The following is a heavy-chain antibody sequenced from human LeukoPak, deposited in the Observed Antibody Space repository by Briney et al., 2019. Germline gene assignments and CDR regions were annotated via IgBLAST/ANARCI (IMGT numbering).Heavy chain of an antibody. Sequence: ASVKVSCKASGYTFTSYDIHWVRQATGQGLEWMGWMNPNSGNTGYAQKFQGRVTMTRNTSISTAYMELSSLRSEDTAVYYCARARYFDWLLGREPTHFDYWGQGTLVTVSS. CDR3: ARARYFDWLLGREPTHFDY. CDR1: GYTFTSYD. J-gene: IGHJ4*02. D-gene: IGHD3-9*01. V-gene: IGHV1-8*01. CDR2: MNPNSGNT.